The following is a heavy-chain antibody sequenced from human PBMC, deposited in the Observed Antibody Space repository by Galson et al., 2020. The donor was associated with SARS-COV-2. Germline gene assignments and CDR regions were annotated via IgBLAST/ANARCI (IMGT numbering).Heavy chain of an antibody. V-gene: IGHV3-48*03. CDR3: ARDGWALYSGSWPYYFDY. J-gene: IGHJ4*02. D-gene: IGHD6-13*01. Sequence: GGSLSLSCAASGFTFSRYEMNWVRQAPGKGLEWVSYISSSGSTIYYADSVKGRFTISRDNAKNSLYLQMNSLRAEDTAVYYCARDGWALYSGSWPYYFDYWGQGTLVTVSS. CDR2: ISSSGSTI. CDR1: GFTFSRYE.